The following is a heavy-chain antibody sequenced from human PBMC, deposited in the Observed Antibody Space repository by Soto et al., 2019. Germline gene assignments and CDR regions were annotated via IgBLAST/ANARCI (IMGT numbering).Heavy chain of an antibody. CDR2: RYYTGTA. D-gene: IGHD2-2*01. V-gene: IGHV4-59*01. CDR3: ARGLHCTAASCHGFPNNGFDI. J-gene: IGHJ5*01. Sequence: SETLSLTCSVSGGSINNFYWTWIRQPPGKGLEWIGHRYYTGTAYYNPSLKSRVTISVDTSKDQFSLTLRSVTAADTAVYFCARGLHCTAASCHGFPNNGFDIWGHGIPVTVSS. CDR1: GGSINNFY.